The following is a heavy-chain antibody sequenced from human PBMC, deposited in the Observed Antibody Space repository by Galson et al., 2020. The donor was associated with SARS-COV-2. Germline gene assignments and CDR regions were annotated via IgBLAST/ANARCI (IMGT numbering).Heavy chain of an antibody. D-gene: IGHD6-13*01. J-gene: IGHJ1*01. V-gene: IGHV3-33*01. Sequence: TGGSLRLSCAASGFTFSSYGMHWVRQAPGKGLEWVAVIWYDGSNKYYADSVKGRFTISRDNSKNTLYLQMNSLRAEDTAVYYRARDLHIAAAGTGECFQHWGQGTLVTVSS. CDR2: IWYDGSNK. CDR3: ARDLHIAAAGTGECFQH. CDR1: GFTFSSYG.